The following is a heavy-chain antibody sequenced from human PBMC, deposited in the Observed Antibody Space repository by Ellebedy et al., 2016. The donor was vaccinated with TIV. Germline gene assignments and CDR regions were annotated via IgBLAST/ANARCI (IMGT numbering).Heavy chain of an antibody. D-gene: IGHD5-24*01. CDR3: ARRVDGYNWGYYFDS. V-gene: IGHV3-7*01. CDR2: IKQDGSEK. J-gene: IGHJ4*02. CDR1: GFTFSSYW. Sequence: GGSLRLXXAASGFTFSSYWMSWVRQAPGKGLEWVANIKQDGSEKYYVDSVKGRFTISRDNAKKSLYLQMNSLGAEDTAVYYCARRVDGYNWGYYFDSWGQGTLVTVSS.